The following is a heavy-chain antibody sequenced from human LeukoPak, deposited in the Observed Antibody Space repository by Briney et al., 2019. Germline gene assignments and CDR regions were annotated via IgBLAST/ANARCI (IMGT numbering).Heavy chain of an antibody. J-gene: IGHJ4*02. CDR1: GGPISTYF. Sequence: SETLSLTCTVSGGPISTYFWSWIRRPPGKGLEWIGYISYSGTTNSNPSLKSRVTISVDTYKNQFSLKLSSVTAADTAVYYCARHGTVSYDTSGYYIYWGQGTLVTVSS. D-gene: IGHD3-22*01. V-gene: IGHV4-59*08. CDR2: ISYSGTT. CDR3: ARHGTVSYDTSGYYIY.